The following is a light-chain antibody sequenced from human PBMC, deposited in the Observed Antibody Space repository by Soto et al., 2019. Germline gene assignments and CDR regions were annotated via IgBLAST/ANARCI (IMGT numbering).Light chain of an antibody. Sequence: QAVVTQPPSVSGAPGQRVTISCTGSSSNIRASYDVHWYQQLPGTAPKVLIYGNTNRLSGIPDRFSGSKSGTSASLAITRQQVEDKADYYGQSQDSSLRGYVFGTGTKLTVL. J-gene: IGLJ1*01. CDR2: GNT. CDR1: SSNIRASYD. V-gene: IGLV1-40*01. CDR3: QSQDSSLRGYV.